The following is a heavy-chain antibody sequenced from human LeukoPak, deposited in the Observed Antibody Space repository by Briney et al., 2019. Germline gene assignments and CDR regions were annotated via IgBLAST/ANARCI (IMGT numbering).Heavy chain of an antibody. Sequence: SVKVSCKPSVGTFSSYAIIWLRQAPGQGLEGMGGIIPILGTANYPQKFQGRVTITTDESTSTAYMELSSLRSEDTAVYYWARANYYDSSGYYDTIPLSARENYNWFDPWGQGTLVTVSS. V-gene: IGHV1-69*05. CDR3: ARANYYDSSGYYDTIPLSARENYNWFDP. CDR1: VGTFSSYA. CDR2: IIPILGTA. J-gene: IGHJ5*02. D-gene: IGHD3-22*01.